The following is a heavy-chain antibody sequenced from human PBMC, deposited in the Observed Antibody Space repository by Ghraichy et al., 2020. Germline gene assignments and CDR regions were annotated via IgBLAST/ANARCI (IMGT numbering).Heavy chain of an antibody. CDR3: VKGLYYYDSSGYPEGYYFDY. Sequence: GESLNISCSASGFTFSSYAMHWVRQAPGKGLEYVSAISSNGGSTYYADSVKGRFTISRDNSKNTLYLQMSSLRAEDTAVYYCVKGLYYYDSSGYPEGYYFDYWGQGTLVTVSS. CDR2: ISSNGGST. V-gene: IGHV3-64D*06. J-gene: IGHJ4*02. D-gene: IGHD3-22*01. CDR1: GFTFSSYA.